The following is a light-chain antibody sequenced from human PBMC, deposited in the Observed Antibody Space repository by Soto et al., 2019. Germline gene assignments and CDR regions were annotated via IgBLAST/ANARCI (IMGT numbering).Light chain of an antibody. CDR2: DAY. Sequence: EIIMTQSPATLSVSPGERVTLSCRASQGVGSTLAWYRQQPGQAPRLLIYDAYIRASGVPATFIGSGSRTEVTLTISGLQSADFAVDFCQHYKTWPLAFGGGTKVEIK. V-gene: IGKV3-15*01. J-gene: IGKJ4*01. CDR1: QGVGST. CDR3: QHYKTWPLA.